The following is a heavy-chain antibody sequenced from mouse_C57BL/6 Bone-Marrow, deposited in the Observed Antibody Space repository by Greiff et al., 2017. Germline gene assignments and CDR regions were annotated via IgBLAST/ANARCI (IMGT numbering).Heavy chain of an antibody. CDR2: FYPGRGSI. CDR1: GYTFTEYT. Sequence: QVHVEQSGAELVKPGASVKLSCKASGYTFTEYTIHWVKQRSGPGLAWIGWFYPGRGSIKYNEKFKDKATLTADKSSSTVYMELSRLTSEDSAVYFCARHGYYEDFDYWGQGTTLTVSS. V-gene: IGHV1-62-2*01. CDR3: ARHGYYEDFDY. D-gene: IGHD2-4*01. J-gene: IGHJ2*01.